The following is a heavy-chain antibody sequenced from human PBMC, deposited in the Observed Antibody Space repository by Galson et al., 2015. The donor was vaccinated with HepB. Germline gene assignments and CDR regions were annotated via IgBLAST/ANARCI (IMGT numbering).Heavy chain of an antibody. J-gene: IGHJ4*02. CDR3: AKDEQWLTPAGNVY. D-gene: IGHD6-19*01. V-gene: IGHV3-23*01. CDR1: GFTFSSYA. Sequence: SLRLSCAASGFTFSSYAMNWVRQAPGKGLEWVSGISGSGDTTYSADSVKGRFTISRDNSKNTLYLQMNSLRAEDTAVYYCAKDEQWLTPAGNVYWGQGTLVTVSS. CDR2: ISGSGDTT.